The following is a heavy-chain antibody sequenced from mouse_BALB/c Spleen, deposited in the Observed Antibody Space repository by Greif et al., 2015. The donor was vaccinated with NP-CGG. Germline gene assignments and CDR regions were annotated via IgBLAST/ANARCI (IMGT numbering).Heavy chain of an antibody. Sequence: VKLVESGPGLVQPSQSLSITCTVSGFSLTSYGVHWVRQSPGKGLEWLGVIWSGGSTDYNAAFISRLSISKDNSKSXVFFKMNSLQANDTAIYYCARNWDDAMDYWGQGTSVTVSS. D-gene: IGHD4-1*01. CDR2: IWSGGST. J-gene: IGHJ4*01. V-gene: IGHV2-2*02. CDR3: ARNWDDAMDY. CDR1: GFSLTSYG.